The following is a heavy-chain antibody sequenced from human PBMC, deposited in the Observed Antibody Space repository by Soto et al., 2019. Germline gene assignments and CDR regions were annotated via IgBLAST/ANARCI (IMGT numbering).Heavy chain of an antibody. Sequence: GGSLRLSCAASGFRFSTYNMDWVRQAPGKGPEWIAHISTTSFTIYYADSVKGRFTISRDKDRNSLYLEMNSLRDEDTAVYYCARDRCYDGTCYSASDSGGQGTLVTVSS. J-gene: IGHJ4*02. D-gene: IGHD2-15*01. CDR2: ISTTSFTI. CDR3: ARDRCYDGTCYSASDS. V-gene: IGHV3-48*02. CDR1: GFRFSTYN.